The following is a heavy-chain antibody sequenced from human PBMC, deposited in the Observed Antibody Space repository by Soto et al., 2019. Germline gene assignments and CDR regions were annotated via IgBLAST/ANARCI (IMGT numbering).Heavy chain of an antibody. CDR3: ARTAGGRVRGALDI. D-gene: IGHD6-13*01. CDR2: IPNTENKK. V-gene: IGHV3-30-3*01. CDR1: GCTFSSYG. J-gene: IGHJ3*02. Sequence: GGALRLGCGGSGCTFSSYGMHWVRQAPGKGLEWVAVIPNTENKKYYADSVKGRFTISRDNSKNTLFLQMDSPMSEDTAMYYCARTAGGRVRGALDIWGPGTMVTV.